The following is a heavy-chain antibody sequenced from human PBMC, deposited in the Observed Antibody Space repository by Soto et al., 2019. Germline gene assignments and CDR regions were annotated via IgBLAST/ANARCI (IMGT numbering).Heavy chain of an antibody. CDR2: IYHSGST. CDR1: GGSISSSNW. J-gene: IGHJ6*02. Sequence: SETLSLTCAVSGGSISSSNWWSWVRQPQGKGLEWIGEIYHSGSTNYNPSLKSRVTMSVDKSKNQFSLKLSSVTAADTAVYYCARSPDSSGYYPRRYYDGIDVWGQGSTVTGS. CDR3: ARSPDSSGYYPRRYYDGIDV. D-gene: IGHD3-22*01. V-gene: IGHV4-4*02.